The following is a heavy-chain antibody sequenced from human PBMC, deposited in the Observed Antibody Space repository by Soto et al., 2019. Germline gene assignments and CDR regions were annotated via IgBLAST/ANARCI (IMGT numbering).Heavy chain of an antibody. CDR2: ISAYNGNT. Sequence: GASVKVSCKASGYTFTSYGISWVRQAPGQGLEWMGWISAYNGNTNYAQKLQGRVTMTTDTSTSTGYMELRSLRSDDTAVYYCARGYYYDNSGYYPLAYWGQGTLVTVSS. CDR3: ARGYYYDNSGYYPLAY. J-gene: IGHJ4*02. D-gene: IGHD3-22*01. V-gene: IGHV1-18*01. CDR1: GYTFTSYG.